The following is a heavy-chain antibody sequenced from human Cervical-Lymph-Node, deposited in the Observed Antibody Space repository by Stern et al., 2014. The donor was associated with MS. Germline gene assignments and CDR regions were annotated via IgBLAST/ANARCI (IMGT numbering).Heavy chain of an antibody. J-gene: IGHJ6*02. CDR3: ARGGTLYYDGSDV. D-gene: IGHD2-8*01. CDR1: GYTFISHD. V-gene: IGHV1-8*01. Sequence: VQLVESGAEVKPPGASVKVSCKASGYTFISHDISWVRQAAGQGLEWMGWMNPKSGYTGYARKFQGRITMTMNTSIGTAYMELSSLRSEDTAVYYCARGGTLYYDGSDVWGQGTTVTV. CDR2: MNPKSGYT.